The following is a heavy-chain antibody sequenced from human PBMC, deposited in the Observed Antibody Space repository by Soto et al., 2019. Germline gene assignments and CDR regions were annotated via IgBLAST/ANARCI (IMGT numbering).Heavy chain of an antibody. CDR3: AKGVSSSAWSASDS. J-gene: IGHJ4*02. CDR1: GFTLSSYA. D-gene: IGHD6-19*01. V-gene: IGHV3-23*01. Sequence: EVQLLESGGGLVQPGGSLRLSCAASGFTLSSYAMTWVRQAPGKGLEWVSVISDSDNATYYADSVKGRLTISRDNSKNTLYLQLNSLRAEDTAVYYCAKGVSSSAWSASDSWGQGTLVTLSA. CDR2: ISDSDNAT.